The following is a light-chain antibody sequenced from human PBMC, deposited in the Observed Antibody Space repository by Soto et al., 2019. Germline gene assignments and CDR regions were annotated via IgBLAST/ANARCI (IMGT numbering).Light chain of an antibody. CDR1: SSDVGDNDY. CDR3: SSYISTYTWV. J-gene: IGLJ3*02. CDR2: EVS. V-gene: IGLV2-14*01. Sequence: QSALTQPASVSGSPGQSITISCTGTSSDVGDNDYVSWYQQHPGKAPKLMICEVSRRLSGVSDRFSGSKSGNTASLTISGLQAEDEADYYCSSYISTYTWVFGGGTKLTVL.